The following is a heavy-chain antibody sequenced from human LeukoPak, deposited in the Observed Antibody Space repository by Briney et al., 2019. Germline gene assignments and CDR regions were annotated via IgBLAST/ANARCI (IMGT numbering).Heavy chain of an antibody. CDR3: ATAGGPDYYDSSGYPRDY. Sequence: ASVKVSCKVSGYTLTELSMHWVRQAPGKGLEWMGGFDPEDGETIYAQKFQGRVTMTEDTSTDTAYMELSSLRSEDTAVYYCATAGGPDYYDSSGYPRDYWGQGTLVTVSS. CDR1: GYTLTELS. D-gene: IGHD3-22*01. J-gene: IGHJ4*02. CDR2: FDPEDGET. V-gene: IGHV1-24*01.